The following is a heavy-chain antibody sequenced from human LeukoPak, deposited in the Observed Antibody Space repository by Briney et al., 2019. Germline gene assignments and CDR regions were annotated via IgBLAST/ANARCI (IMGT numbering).Heavy chain of an antibody. Sequence: GGSLRLSCAASGFTFSSYGMHWVRQAPGKGLEWVAVIWYDGSNKYYADSVKGRFTISRDNSKNTLYLQMDSLRAEDTAVYYCARETVGSSPFDYWGQGTLVTVSS. CDR1: GFTFSSYG. J-gene: IGHJ4*02. CDR3: ARETVGSSPFDY. V-gene: IGHV3-33*01. D-gene: IGHD2-15*01. CDR2: IWYDGSNK.